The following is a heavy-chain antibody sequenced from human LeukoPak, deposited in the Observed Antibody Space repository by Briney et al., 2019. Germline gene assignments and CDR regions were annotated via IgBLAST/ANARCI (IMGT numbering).Heavy chain of an antibody. V-gene: IGHV4-39*07. J-gene: IGHJ5*02. CDR2: IYYSGST. D-gene: IGHD5-24*01. CDR3: ASLTEIWFDP. Sequence: SETLSLTCTVSGGSISSSSYYWGWIRQPPGKGLEWIGSIYYSGSTYYNPSLKSRVTISVDTSKNQFSLKLSSVTAADTAVYYCASLTEIWFDPWGQGTLVTVSS. CDR1: GGSISSSSYY.